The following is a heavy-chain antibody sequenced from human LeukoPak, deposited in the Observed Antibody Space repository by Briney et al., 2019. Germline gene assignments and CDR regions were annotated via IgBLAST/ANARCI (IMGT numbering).Heavy chain of an antibody. CDR1: GSTLSRYW. D-gene: IGHD5-18*01. J-gene: IGHJ4*02. V-gene: IGHV3-7*05. CDR3: ARGYVGTVIFDY. CDR2: IKEDGSEK. Sequence: PGGSLRLSCAASGSTLSRYWMSWVRQAPGKGLEWVANIKEDGSEKHYVDSVKGRFTISRDDAKNSLYLQMNSLRAEDTAVYYCARGYVGTVIFDYWGQGTLVTVSS.